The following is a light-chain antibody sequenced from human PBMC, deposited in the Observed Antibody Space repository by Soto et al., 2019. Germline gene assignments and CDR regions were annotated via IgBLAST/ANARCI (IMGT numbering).Light chain of an antibody. CDR3: QSYDSSLSGWV. Sequence: QSVLTQPPSVSGAPGQRVTISCTGSSSNIGAGYDVHWYQQLPGTAPKLLIYGNSNRPSGVPDRFSGSKSGTSASLAITGXXXXXEADYYCQSYDSSLSGWVFGGGTKLTVL. J-gene: IGLJ3*02. V-gene: IGLV1-40*01. CDR1: SSNIGAGYD. CDR2: GNS.